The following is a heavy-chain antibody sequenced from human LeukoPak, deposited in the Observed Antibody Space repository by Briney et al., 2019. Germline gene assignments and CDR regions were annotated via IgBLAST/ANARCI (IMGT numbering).Heavy chain of an antibody. V-gene: IGHV7-4-1*02. CDR1: GYTFTTYA. CDR3: ARANLWFGELGWIDP. J-gene: IGHJ5*02. D-gene: IGHD3-10*01. CDR2: INTNTGNP. Sequence: ASVKVSCKASGYTFTTYAMNWVRQAPGQGLEWMGWINTNTGNPTYAQGFTGRFVFSLDTSVSTAYLQISSLKADDTAVYYCARANLWFGELGWIDPWGQETQVTVSS.